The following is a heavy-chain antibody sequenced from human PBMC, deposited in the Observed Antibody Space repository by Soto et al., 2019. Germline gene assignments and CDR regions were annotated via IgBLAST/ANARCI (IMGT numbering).Heavy chain of an antibody. Sequence: GSLRLSCAASGFTFSSYWMSWVRQAPGKGLEWVANIKQDGSEKYYVDSVKGRFTISRDNAKNSLYLQMNSLRAEDTAVYYCARDRYCSSTSCYVPRRGYYYYMDVWGKGTTVTVSS. V-gene: IGHV3-7*01. CDR1: GFTFSSYW. D-gene: IGHD2-2*01. CDR2: IKQDGSEK. CDR3: ARDRYCSSTSCYVPRRGYYYYMDV. J-gene: IGHJ6*03.